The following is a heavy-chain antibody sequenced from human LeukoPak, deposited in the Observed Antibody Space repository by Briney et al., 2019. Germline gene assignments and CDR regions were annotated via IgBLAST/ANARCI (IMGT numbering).Heavy chain of an antibody. D-gene: IGHD3-10*01. CDR2: INAGNGNT. Sequence: ASVKVSCKASEYTFTSYAIHWVRQAPGQRLEWMGWINAGNGNTKYSQEFQGRVTITRDTSASTTYMELSSLRSEDMAVYYCARSYYYGSEFDPWGQGTLVTVSS. V-gene: IGHV1-3*03. J-gene: IGHJ5*02. CDR3: ARSYYYGSEFDP. CDR1: EYTFTSYA.